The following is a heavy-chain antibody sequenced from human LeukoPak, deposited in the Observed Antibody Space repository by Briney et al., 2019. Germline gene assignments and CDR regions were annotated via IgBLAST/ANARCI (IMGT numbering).Heavy chain of an antibody. D-gene: IGHD6-13*01. CDR3: AKDLVAYSSSWYYFDK. CDR2: ISTSGGTT. Sequence: GGSLRLSCAASGFTFSSYAMSWVRQAPGKGLEWLSGISTSGGTTYYADSLQGRFTISRDNSKNTLYLQMVSLRAEDTALYYCAKDLVAYSSSWYYFDKWGQGTLVTVSS. V-gene: IGHV3-23*01. CDR1: GFTFSSYA. J-gene: IGHJ4*02.